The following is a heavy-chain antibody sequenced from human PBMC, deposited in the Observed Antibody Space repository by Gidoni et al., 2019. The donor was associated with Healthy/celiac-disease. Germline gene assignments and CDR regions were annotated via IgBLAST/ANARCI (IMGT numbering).Heavy chain of an antibody. CDR2: INHSGST. D-gene: IGHD2-15*01. V-gene: IGHV4-34*01. CDR3: ARGSFIRGSFMGWFDP. Sequence: DGLEWIGEINHSGSTNYNPSLKSRVTISVDTSKNQFSLKLSSVTAADTAVYYCARGSFIRGSFMGWFDPWGQGTLVTVSS. J-gene: IGHJ5*02.